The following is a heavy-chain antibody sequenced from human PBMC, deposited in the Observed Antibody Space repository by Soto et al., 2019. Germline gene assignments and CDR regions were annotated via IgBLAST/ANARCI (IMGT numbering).Heavy chain of an antibody. J-gene: IGHJ4*02. Sequence: GASVKVSCKASGDTFYIYCMRWVRQAPGQGLEWMGWINPVLGVTRYAQKFQGRVTISRDTSISTAYMDLSNLRSEHTAISYCAGEVSFPEILQVLPWDLGVQGTRSTVSS. CDR3: AGEVSFPEILQVLPWDL. V-gene: IGHV1-2*02. CDR2: INPVLGVT. D-gene: IGHD1-26*01. CDR1: GDTFYIYC.